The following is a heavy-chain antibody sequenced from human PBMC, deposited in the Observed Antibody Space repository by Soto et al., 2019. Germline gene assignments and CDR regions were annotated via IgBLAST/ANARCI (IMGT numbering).Heavy chain of an antibody. J-gene: IGHJ4*02. V-gene: IGHV2-26*01. CDR3: ARTVARMNLDY. CDR1: GFSLSNARMG. D-gene: IGHD2-21*01. Sequence: QVTLKESGPVLVKPTETLTLTCTVSGFSLSNARMGVSWIRQPPGKALEWLAHIFSNDEAAYSTSLKTRLTISKDTSKSQVVLTMGNMDPVDAATYYCARTVARMNLDYWGQGTLVTVSS. CDR2: IFSNDEA.